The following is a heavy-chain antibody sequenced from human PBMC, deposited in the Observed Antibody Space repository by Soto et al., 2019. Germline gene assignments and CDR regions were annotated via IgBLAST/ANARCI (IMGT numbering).Heavy chain of an antibody. V-gene: IGHV3-7*01. CDR2: IKQDGSEK. J-gene: IGHJ6*03. CDR3: ATVWNDYGDYKYYYMDV. Sequence: GESLKISCAASGFTFSSYWMSWVRQAPGKGLEWVANIKQDGSEKYYVDSVKGRFTISRDNAKNSLYLQMNSLRAEDTAVYYCATVWNDYGDYKYYYMDVWGKGTTVTVSS. CDR1: GFTFSSYW. D-gene: IGHD4-17*01.